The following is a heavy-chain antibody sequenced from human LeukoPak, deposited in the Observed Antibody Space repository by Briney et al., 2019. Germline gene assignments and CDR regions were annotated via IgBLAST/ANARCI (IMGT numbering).Heavy chain of an antibody. J-gene: IGHJ6*03. CDR3: ARDQGVIIFYYYMDV. Sequence: ASVKVSCKASGYTFTSYGISWVRQAPGQGLEWMGWIGAYNGNTNYAQKFQGRVTMTTDTSTSTACMELRSLRSDDTAVYYCARDQGVIIFYYYMDVWGKGTTVTVSS. CDR1: GYTFTSYG. V-gene: IGHV1-18*01. D-gene: IGHD2/OR15-2a*01. CDR2: IGAYNGNT.